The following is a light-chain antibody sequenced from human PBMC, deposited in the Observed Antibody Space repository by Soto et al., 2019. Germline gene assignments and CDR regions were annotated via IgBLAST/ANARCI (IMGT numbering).Light chain of an antibody. V-gene: IGLV2-23*01. CDR3: CSYAGRTTYV. CDR1: SSDVGNYNL. J-gene: IGLJ1*01. CDR2: EAT. Sequence: QSVLTQPASVSGSPGQSITISCTGTSSDVGNYNLVSWFQQHPGEAPKVLIYEATKRPSGVSSRFSGSKSGNTASLTISGLQAEDEAEYYCCSYAGRTTYVFGTGTKVTVL.